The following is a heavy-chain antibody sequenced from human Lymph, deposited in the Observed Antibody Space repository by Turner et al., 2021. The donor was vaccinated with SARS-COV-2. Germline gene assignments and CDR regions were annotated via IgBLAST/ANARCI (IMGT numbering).Heavy chain of an antibody. CDR3: AGQTVNNWVDP. V-gene: IGHV4-59*13. D-gene: IGHD2-21*02. Sequence: QGQLQEAGPRLVKPLETLVHTCTVSGGSMNNNYWSWIRQPPGKRLEWIGFIFCIGCTNSHPCLKSRVTISVDTSAHQFSLKLTSVTAADTAISYCAGQTVNNWVDPWGQGTLVTVSS. CDR1: GGSMNNNY. CDR2: IFCIGCT. J-gene: IGHJ5*02.